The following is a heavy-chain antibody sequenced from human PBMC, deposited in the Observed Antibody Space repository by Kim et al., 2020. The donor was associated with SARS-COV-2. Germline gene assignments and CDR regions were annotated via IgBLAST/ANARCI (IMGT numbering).Heavy chain of an antibody. CDR3: ASPDYGDFTEYFQH. Sequence: SETLSLTCTVSGGSISSSSYYWGWIRQPPGKGLEWIGSIYYSGSTYYNPSLKSRVTISVDTSKNQFSLKLSSVTAADTAVYYCASPDYGDFTEYFQHWGQGTLVTVSS. V-gene: IGHV4-39*01. CDR1: GGSISSSSYY. D-gene: IGHD4-17*01. CDR2: IYYSGST. J-gene: IGHJ1*01.